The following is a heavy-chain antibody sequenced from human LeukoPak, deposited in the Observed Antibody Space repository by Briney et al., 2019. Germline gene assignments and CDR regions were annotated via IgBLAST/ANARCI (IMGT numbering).Heavy chain of an antibody. CDR3: ARDPRGAFDI. CDR1: GGSISSGDYY. Sequence: SETLSLTCTVSGGSISSGDYYWSWIRQPPGKGLEWIGYIYYSGSTYYNPSLKSRVTISVDTSKNQSSLKLSSVTAADTAVYYCARDPRGAFDIWGQGTMVTVSS. J-gene: IGHJ3*02. CDR2: IYYSGST. V-gene: IGHV4-30-4*01.